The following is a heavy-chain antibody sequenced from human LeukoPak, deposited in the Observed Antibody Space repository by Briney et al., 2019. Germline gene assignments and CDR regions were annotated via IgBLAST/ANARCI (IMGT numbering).Heavy chain of an antibody. CDR1: GGSISSYY. J-gene: IGHJ4*02. Sequence: PSETLSLTCTVSGGSISSYYWSWIRQPPGKGLEWIGYIYYSGSTNCNPSLKSRVTISVDTSKNQFSLKLSSVTAADTAVYYCASMGYSYGLDYWGQGTLVTVSS. D-gene: IGHD5-18*01. CDR3: ASMGYSYGLDY. V-gene: IGHV4-59*01. CDR2: IYYSGST.